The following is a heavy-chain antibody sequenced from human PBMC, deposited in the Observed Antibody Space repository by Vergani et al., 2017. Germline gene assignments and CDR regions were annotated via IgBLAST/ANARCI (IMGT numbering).Heavy chain of an antibody. CDR1: GGPFSGYY. Sequence: QVQLQQLGAGLLKPSETLSLTCAVYGGPFSGYYWSWFRQPPGKGLEWIGEINHSGSTNYNPSLKSRVTISVDTSKNQFSLKLSSVTAADTAVYYCARGWALRYFDYFDYWGQGTLVTVSS. CDR2: INHSGST. CDR3: ARGWALRYFDYFDY. V-gene: IGHV4-34*01. D-gene: IGHD3-9*01. J-gene: IGHJ4*02.